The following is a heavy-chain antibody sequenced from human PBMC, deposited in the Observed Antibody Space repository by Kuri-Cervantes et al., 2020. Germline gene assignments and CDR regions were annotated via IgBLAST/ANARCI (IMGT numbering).Heavy chain of an antibody. V-gene: IGHV1-69*05. Sequence: SVKVSCKASGGTFSSYAISWVRQAPGQGLEWMGGIIPIFGTANYAQKFQGRVTITTDESTSTAYMELSSLRSEDTAVYYCARVRDYCGGDCPMAFDIWGQGTMVTVSS. CDR2: IIPIFGTA. J-gene: IGHJ3*02. CDR1: GGTFSSYA. D-gene: IGHD2-21*02. CDR3: ARVRDYCGGDCPMAFDI.